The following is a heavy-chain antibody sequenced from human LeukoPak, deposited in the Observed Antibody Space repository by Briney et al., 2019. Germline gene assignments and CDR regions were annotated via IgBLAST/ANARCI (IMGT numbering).Heavy chain of an antibody. Sequence: ASVKVSCKASGYTFTSYDINWVRQATGQGLEGMGWMNPNSGNTGYAQKFQGRVTITRNTSISTAYMELSSLRSEDTAVYYCARGNYYGSGSSSHYYMDVWGKGTTVTVSS. CDR3: ARGNYYGSGSSSHYYMDV. CDR2: MNPNSGNT. J-gene: IGHJ6*03. D-gene: IGHD3-10*01. CDR1: GYTFTSYD. V-gene: IGHV1-8*03.